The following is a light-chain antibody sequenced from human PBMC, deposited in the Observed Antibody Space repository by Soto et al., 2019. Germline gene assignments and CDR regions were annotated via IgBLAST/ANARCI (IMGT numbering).Light chain of an antibody. CDR1: KLGDKY. CDR3: QAWDSSTAP. Sequence: SYELTQPPSVSVSPGQTASITCSGDKLGDKYACWYQQKPGQSPVLVIYQDSKRPSGIPERFSGSNSGNTATLTISGTQAMDEADYYCQAWDSSTAPFGGGTKLNVL. J-gene: IGLJ2*01. V-gene: IGLV3-1*01. CDR2: QDS.